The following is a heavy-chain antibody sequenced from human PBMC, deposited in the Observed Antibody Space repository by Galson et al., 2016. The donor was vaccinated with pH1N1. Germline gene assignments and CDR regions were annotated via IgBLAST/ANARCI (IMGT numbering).Heavy chain of an antibody. CDR1: GYIFTRDY. V-gene: IGHV1-46*03. Sequence: SVKVSCKVSGYIFTRDYFHWVRQAPGQGLEWMGVIDPSNGGTTFAQKFQGLVTMTRDTSTSTVYMELSGLKSDDTAVYYCIRDLGRLRDFWGQGTLVTVSS. CDR3: IRDLGRLRDF. J-gene: IGHJ4*02. D-gene: IGHD7-27*01. CDR2: IDPSNGGT.